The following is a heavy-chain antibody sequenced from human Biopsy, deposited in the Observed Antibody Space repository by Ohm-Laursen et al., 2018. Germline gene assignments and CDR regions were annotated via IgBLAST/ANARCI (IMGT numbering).Heavy chain of an antibody. J-gene: IGHJ4*02. CDR2: INCKTGAT. Sequence: ASVKVSCKASSYTFTDYNIHWMRQAPGQGLEWMGYINCKTGATNYAQKFQGTVTMTRDTSISTAYLALGSLRSADTAIYYCARDPLNGHKHFDYWGQGSLVTVSS. CDR1: SYTFTDYN. CDR3: ARDPLNGHKHFDY. V-gene: IGHV1-2*02. D-gene: IGHD2-8*01.